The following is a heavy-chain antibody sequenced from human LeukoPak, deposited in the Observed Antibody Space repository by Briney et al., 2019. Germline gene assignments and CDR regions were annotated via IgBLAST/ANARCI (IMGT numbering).Heavy chain of an antibody. V-gene: IGHV3-23*01. CDR2: ISGSGGST. CDR3: ATGYCSSTSCYVGPFYFDY. CDR1: GFTFSSYA. J-gene: IGHJ4*02. D-gene: IGHD2-2*01. Sequence: GGSLRLSCAASGFTFSSYAMSWVRQAPGKGLEWVSAISGSGGSTYYADSVKGRFTISRDNSKNTLYLQMNSLRAEDTAVYYCATGYCSSTSCYVGPFYFDYWGQGTLVTVSS.